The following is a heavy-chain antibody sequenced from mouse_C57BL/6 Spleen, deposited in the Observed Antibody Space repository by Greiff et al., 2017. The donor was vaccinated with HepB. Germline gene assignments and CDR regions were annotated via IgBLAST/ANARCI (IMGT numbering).Heavy chain of an antibody. J-gene: IGHJ3*01. V-gene: IGHV1-69*01. Sequence: QVQLKQPGAELVMPGASVKLSCKASGYTFTSYWMHWVKQRPGQGLEWIGEIDPSDSYTNYNQKFKGKSTLTVDKSSSTAYMQLSSLTSEDSAVYYCTRKERDYDWFAYWGQGTLVTVSA. CDR3: TRKERDYDWFAY. CDR2: IDPSDSYT. D-gene: IGHD2-4*01. CDR1: GYTFTSYW.